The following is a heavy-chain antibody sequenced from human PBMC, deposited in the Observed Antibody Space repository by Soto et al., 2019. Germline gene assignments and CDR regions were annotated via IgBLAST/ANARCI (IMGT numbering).Heavy chain of an antibody. CDR2: IVVGSGNT. J-gene: IGHJ4*02. V-gene: IGHV1-58*02. CDR3: AAGLSYYYGSGSPDPNDY. CDR1: GFTFTSSA. D-gene: IGHD3-10*01. Sequence: SVKVSCKASGFTFTSSAMQWVRQARGQRLEWIGWIVVGSGNTNYAQKFQERVTITRDMSTSTAYMELSSLRSEDTAVYYCAAGLSYYYGSGSPDPNDYWGQGTLVT.